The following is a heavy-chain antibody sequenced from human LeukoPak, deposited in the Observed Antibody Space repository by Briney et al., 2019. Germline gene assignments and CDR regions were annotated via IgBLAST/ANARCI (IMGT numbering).Heavy chain of an antibody. D-gene: IGHD4-17*01. CDR2: INWNGGST. Sequence: PGGSLRLSRAASGFTFSTFAMIWVRQPPGKGLEWVSGINWNGGSTGYADSVKGRFTISRDNAKNSLYLQMNSLRAEDTALYYCARGNEDGDLRVSYYYMDVWGKGTTVTVSS. V-gene: IGHV3-20*04. CDR3: ARGNEDGDLRVSYYYMDV. J-gene: IGHJ6*03. CDR1: GFTFSTFA.